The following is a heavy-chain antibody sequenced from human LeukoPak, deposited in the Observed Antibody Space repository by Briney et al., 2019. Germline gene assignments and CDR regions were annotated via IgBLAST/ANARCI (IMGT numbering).Heavy chain of an antibody. V-gene: IGHV4-34*01. Sequence: SETLSLTCAVYGGSFSGYYWSWIRQPPGKGLEWIGEINHSGSTNYNPSLKSRVTISVDTSKNQFSLKLSSVTAADTAVYYCARGQGNTMVRGVTTSKYDYWGQRTLVTVSS. CDR1: GGSFSGYY. CDR3: ARGQGNTMVRGVTTSKYDY. CDR2: INHSGST. D-gene: IGHD3-10*01. J-gene: IGHJ4*02.